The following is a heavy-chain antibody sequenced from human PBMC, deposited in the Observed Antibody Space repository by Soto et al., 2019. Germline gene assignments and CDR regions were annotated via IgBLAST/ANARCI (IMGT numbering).Heavy chain of an antibody. D-gene: IGHD3-22*01. Sequence: SSETLSLTCTVSGGSVSSGSYYWSWIRQPPGKGLEWIGYIYYSGSTNYNPSLKSRVTISVDTSKNQFSLKLSSVTAADTAVYYCARAETWLDSSGYGLDYWGQGTLVTVSS. CDR1: GGSVSSGSYY. V-gene: IGHV4-61*01. J-gene: IGHJ4*02. CDR2: IYYSGST. CDR3: ARAETWLDSSGYGLDY.